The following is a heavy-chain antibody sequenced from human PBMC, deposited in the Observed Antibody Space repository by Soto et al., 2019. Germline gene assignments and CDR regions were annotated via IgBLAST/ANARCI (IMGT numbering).Heavy chain of an antibody. CDR2: IIPILGIA. J-gene: IGHJ6*03. D-gene: IGHD3-3*01. CDR3: AVVRVYDFWSGYYDDHPDHHPDYYYYLDV. Sequence: SVKVSCKASGGTFSSYTISWVRQAPGQGLEWMGRIIPILGIANYAQKFRGRVTITADKSTSTAYMELSSLRSEDTAVYYCAVVRVYDFWSGYYDDHPDHHPDYYYYLDVWGKGTTVTVSS. CDR1: GGTFSSYT. V-gene: IGHV1-69*02.